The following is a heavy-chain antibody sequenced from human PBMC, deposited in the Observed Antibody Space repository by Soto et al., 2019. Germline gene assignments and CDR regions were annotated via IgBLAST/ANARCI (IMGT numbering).Heavy chain of an antibody. CDR1: GFTFSNAW. D-gene: IGHD2-2*01. CDR3: TTDRVGYCISTSCYEPYYYYGMDV. V-gene: IGHV3-15*07. CDR2: IKSKTDGGTT. Sequence: GGSLRLSCAASGFTFSNAWMNWVRQAPGKGLEWVGRIKSKTDGGTTDYAAPVKGRFTISRDDSKNTLYLQMNSLKTEDTAVYYCTTDRVGYCISTSCYEPYYYYGMDVWGQGTTVTVSS. J-gene: IGHJ6*02.